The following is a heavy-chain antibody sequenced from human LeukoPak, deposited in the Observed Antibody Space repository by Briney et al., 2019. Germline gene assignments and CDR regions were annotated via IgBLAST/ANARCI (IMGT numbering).Heavy chain of an antibody. Sequence: PGGSLKLSCTASGFTFGDYATSWVRKAPGKGLEWLGFIRSKAYGGTTEYAASVKGRLTISRDDSKSIAYLQINSLKTEDTAVFYCSRGGKVSYYDNSGYPDYWGQGTLVTVSS. V-gene: IGHV3-49*04. CDR3: SRGGKVSYYDNSGYPDY. D-gene: IGHD3-22*01. J-gene: IGHJ4*02. CDR2: IRSKAYGGTT. CDR1: GFTFGDYA.